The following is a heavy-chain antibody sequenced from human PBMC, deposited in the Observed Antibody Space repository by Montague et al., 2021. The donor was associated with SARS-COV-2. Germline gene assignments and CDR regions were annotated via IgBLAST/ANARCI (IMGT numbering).Heavy chain of an antibody. V-gene: IGHV4-31*03. J-gene: IGHJ4*02. CDR3: ARAPRSIAAAGTASDY. D-gene: IGHD6-13*01. Sequence: TLSLTCTVSGGSISSGGYYWSWIRPHPGKGLEWLGYIYYSGSTYSYLSLKSRVTISAYTSKNQFSLKLSSVTAAATAVDSCARAPRSIAAAGTASDYWAQGPLVTFSS. CDR1: GGSISSGGYY. CDR2: IYYSGST.